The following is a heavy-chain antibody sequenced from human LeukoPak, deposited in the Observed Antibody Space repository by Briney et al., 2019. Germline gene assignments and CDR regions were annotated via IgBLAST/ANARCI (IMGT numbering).Heavy chain of an antibody. Sequence: PGGSLRLSCAASGFTFSDYYMNWIRQAPGKGLEWVSYISSSSSHTKYADSVKGRFTISRDNSKNSLYLQMNSLRTEDTALYYCAKDSSEGIAVASGGMDVWGQGTTVTVSS. J-gene: IGHJ6*02. V-gene: IGHV3-11*05. D-gene: IGHD6-19*01. CDR3: AKDSSEGIAVASGGMDV. CDR2: ISSSSSHT. CDR1: GFTFSDYY.